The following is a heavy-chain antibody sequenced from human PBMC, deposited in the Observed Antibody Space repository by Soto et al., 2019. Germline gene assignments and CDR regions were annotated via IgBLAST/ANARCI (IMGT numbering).Heavy chain of an antibody. CDR1: GFTFSSYS. Sequence: GGSLRLSCAASGFTFSSYSMNWVRQAPGKGLEWVSYISSSSSTIYYADSVKGRFTISRDNAKNSLYLQMNSLRAEDTAVYYCAREGSWAAGAFDIWGQGTMVTVSS. CDR3: AREGSWAAGAFDI. CDR2: ISSSSSTI. V-gene: IGHV3-48*01. J-gene: IGHJ3*02. D-gene: IGHD6-13*01.